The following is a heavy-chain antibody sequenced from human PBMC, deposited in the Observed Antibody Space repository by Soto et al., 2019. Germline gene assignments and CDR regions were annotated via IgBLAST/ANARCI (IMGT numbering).Heavy chain of an antibody. D-gene: IGHD4-4*01. J-gene: IGHJ6*02. CDR3: ARVGDYSSPDEAWYYYGMDV. CDR1: GYTFTSYA. V-gene: IGHV1-3*01. CDR2: INAGNGNT. Sequence: ASVKVSFKASGYTFTSYAMPWVLQAPGQMLERMGWINAGNGNTKYSQKFQGRVTITRDTSASTAYMELSSLRSEDTAVYYCARVGDYSSPDEAWYYYGMDVWGQGTTVTVSS.